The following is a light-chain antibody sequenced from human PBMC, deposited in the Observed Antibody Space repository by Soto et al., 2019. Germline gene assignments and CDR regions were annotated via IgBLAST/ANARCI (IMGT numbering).Light chain of an antibody. J-gene: IGKJ1*01. Sequence: EIVLTQSPGTLSLSPGARAPLSCRASQSVSSYYLAWSQQKPGQAPRLLIYAASSRATGIPDRFSGGGSGTDFTLTISRLEPEDFAVYYCQQCGSSGTFGQGTKVDIK. CDR1: QSVSSYY. V-gene: IGKV3-20*01. CDR2: AAS. CDR3: QQCGSSGT.